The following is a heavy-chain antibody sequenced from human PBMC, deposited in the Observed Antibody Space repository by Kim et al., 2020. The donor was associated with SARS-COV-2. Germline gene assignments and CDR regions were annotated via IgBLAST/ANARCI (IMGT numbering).Heavy chain of an antibody. V-gene: IGHV3-33*01. CDR2: IWYDGSNK. CDR1: GFTFSSYG. Sequence: GGSLRLSCAASGFTFSSYGMHWVRQAPGKGLEWVAVIWYDGSNKYYADSVKGRFTISRDNSKNTLYLQMNSLRAEDTAVYYCARDGERYLYYYYYMDVWGKATTGTVS. D-gene: IGHD2-21*01. J-gene: IGHJ6*03. CDR3: ARDGERYLYYYYYMDV.